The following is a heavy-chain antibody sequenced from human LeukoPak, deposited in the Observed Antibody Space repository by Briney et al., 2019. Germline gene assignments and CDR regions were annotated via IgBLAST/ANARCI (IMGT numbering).Heavy chain of an antibody. Sequence: SVKVSCKASGYTFTSYGISWVRQAPGQGLEWMGGIIPIFGTANYAQKFQGRVTITADESTSTAYMELSSLRSEDTAVYYCARPVGITDAFDIWGQGTMVTVSS. CDR2: IIPIFGTA. CDR1: GYTFTSYG. D-gene: IGHD1-14*01. V-gene: IGHV1-69*13. J-gene: IGHJ3*02. CDR3: ARPVGITDAFDI.